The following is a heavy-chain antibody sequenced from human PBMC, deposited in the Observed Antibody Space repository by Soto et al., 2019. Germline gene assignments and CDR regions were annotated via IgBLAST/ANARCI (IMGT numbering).Heavy chain of an antibody. Sequence: PGGSLRLSCAASGFTFSSYGMHWVRQAPGKGLEWVAVIWYDGSNKYYADSVKGRFTISRDNSKNTLYLQMNSLRAEDTAVYYCARVGPSITPVMVRGVNLQKNYCYGMDVWGQGTTVTVSS. J-gene: IGHJ6*02. D-gene: IGHD3-10*01. CDR2: IWYDGSNK. CDR1: GFTFSSYG. V-gene: IGHV3-33*01. CDR3: ARVGPSITPVMVRGVNLQKNYCYGMDV.